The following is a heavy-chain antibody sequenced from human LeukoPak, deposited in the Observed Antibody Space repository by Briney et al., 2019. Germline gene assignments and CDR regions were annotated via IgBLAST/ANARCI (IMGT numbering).Heavy chain of an antibody. CDR1: GYTFTSYA. D-gene: IGHD5-18*01. Sequence: RASVKVSCKASGYTFTSYAMHWVRQAPGQRLEWMGWINAGNGNTKYSQKFQGRVTITRDTSASTAYMELSSLRSEDTAVYYCAREGMVTPFDYWGQGTLVTVSS. CDR2: INAGNGNT. J-gene: IGHJ4*02. CDR3: AREGMVTPFDY. V-gene: IGHV1-3*01.